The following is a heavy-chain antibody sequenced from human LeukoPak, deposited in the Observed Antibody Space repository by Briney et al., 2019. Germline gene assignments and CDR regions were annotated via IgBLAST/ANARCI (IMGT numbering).Heavy chain of an antibody. J-gene: IGHJ4*02. V-gene: IGHV6-1*01. D-gene: IGHD6-13*01. CDR1: GDSVSSNSAA. CDR3: ARARGLVGGPPEGAGTLAEFDY. Sequence: SQTLSLTCAISGDSVSSNSAAWNWIRQSPSRGLEWLGRTYYRSNLYNDYAGAVKSRINIKPETYKHKFCLQLNSVTTEDTAGYYCARARGLVGGPPEGAGTLAEFDYWGQGTLVTVSS. CDR2: TYYRSNLYN.